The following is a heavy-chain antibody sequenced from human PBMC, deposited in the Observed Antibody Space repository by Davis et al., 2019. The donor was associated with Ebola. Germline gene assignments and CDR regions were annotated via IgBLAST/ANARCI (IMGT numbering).Heavy chain of an antibody. CDR2: ISGSGGST. J-gene: IGHJ6*02. V-gene: IGHV3-23*01. D-gene: IGHD2-8*01. CDR1: GFTFSSYA. Sequence: GESLKISCAASGFTFSSYAMSWVRQAPGKGLEWVSAISGSGGSTYYADSVKGRFTISRDNSKNTLYLQMNSLRAEDTAVYYCAKVMSYYYYGMDVWGQGTTVTVSS. CDR3: AKVMSYYYYGMDV.